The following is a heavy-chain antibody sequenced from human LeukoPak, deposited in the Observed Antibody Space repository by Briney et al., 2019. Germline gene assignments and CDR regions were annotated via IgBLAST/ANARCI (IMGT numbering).Heavy chain of an antibody. CDR2: IIPIFGTA. J-gene: IGHJ4*02. V-gene: IGHV1-69*05. D-gene: IGHD1-26*01. CDR3: ARESGRYQDFFEN. Sequence: SVKVSCKASGGTFSSYAISWVRQAPGQGLEWMGGIIPIFGTANYAQKLQGRVTITRDTSANTAFMELSSLRSEDTAVYYCARESGRYQDFFENWGQGTLVTVSS. CDR1: GGTFSSYA.